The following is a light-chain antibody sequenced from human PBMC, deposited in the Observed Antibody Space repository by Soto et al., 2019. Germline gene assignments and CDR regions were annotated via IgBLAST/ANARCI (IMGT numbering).Light chain of an antibody. CDR1: SSEVGYYDF. V-gene: IGLV2-8*01. CDR3: SSYAGSNPVV. J-gene: IGLJ2*01. CDR2: EVS. Sequence: QSALTQPPSASGSPGQSVTISCTGTSSEVGYYDFVSWYQQHPGKAPKLMIYEVSTRPSGVPDRFSGSKSGNTASLTVSGLQADDEADYYCSSYAGSNPVVFGAGTKLTVL.